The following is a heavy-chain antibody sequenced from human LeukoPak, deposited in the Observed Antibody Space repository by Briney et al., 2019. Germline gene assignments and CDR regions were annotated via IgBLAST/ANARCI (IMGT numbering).Heavy chain of an antibody. CDR2: IYYSGST. CDR1: GGSISSYY. D-gene: IGHD2-8*01. J-gene: IGHJ4*02. CDR3: ARTGGPYCTNGVCLFDY. Sequence: SETLSLTCTVSGGSISSYYWSWLRQPPGKGLEWIGYIYYSGSTNYNPSLKSRVTISVDTSKNQFSLKLSSVTAADTAVYYCARTGGPYCTNGVCLFDYWGQGTLVTVSS. V-gene: IGHV4-59*01.